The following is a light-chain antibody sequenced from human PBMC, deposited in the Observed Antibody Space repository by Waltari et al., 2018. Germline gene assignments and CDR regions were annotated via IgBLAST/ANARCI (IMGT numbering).Light chain of an antibody. CDR2: EGS. CDR3: CSYAGSSTPVV. Sequence: QSALTQPASVSGSPGQSITIPCTGTSSDVGRYNLVSWYQKHPGKSPKLMIDEGSKRPSGVSNRFSGSKSGNTASLTISGLQAEDEADYYCCSYAGSSTPVVFGGGTKLTVL. J-gene: IGLJ2*01. CDR1: SSDVGRYNL. V-gene: IGLV2-23*01.